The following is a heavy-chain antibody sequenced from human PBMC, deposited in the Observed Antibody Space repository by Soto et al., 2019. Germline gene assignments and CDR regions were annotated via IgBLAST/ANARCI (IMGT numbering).Heavy chain of an antibody. CDR1: GFTFSDYS. Sequence: EAQLVESGGGLVKPGGSLRLSCAASGFTFSDYSINWVRQAPGKGLEWVSSISSSSGTIYYADSLKGRFTISRDNARNSLYLQMNSLRAEDTAVYYCARDRTSTSRFDYWGQGTLVTVSS. D-gene: IGHD2-2*01. J-gene: IGHJ4*02. CDR2: ISSSSGTI. CDR3: ARDRTSTSRFDY. V-gene: IGHV3-21*01.